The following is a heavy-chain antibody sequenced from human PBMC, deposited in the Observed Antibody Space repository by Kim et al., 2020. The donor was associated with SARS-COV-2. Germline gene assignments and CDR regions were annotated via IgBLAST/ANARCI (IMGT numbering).Heavy chain of an antibody. D-gene: IGHD2-15*01. J-gene: IGHJ5*02. CDR2: IDPSDSYT. CDR3: ARHGGSWFRKKNWFDP. V-gene: IGHV5-10-1*01. Sequence: GESLKISCKGSGYSFTSYWISWVRQMPGKGLEWMGRIDPSDSYTNYSPSFQGHVTIAADKSISTAYLQWSSLKASDTAMYYCARHGGSWFRKKNWFDPWGQGTLVTVSS. CDR1: GYSFTSYW.